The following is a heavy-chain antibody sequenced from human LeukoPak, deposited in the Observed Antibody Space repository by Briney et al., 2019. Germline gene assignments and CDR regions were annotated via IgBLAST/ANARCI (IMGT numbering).Heavy chain of an antibody. J-gene: IGHJ5*02. CDR1: GYSFTNYW. D-gene: IGHD3-22*01. Sequence: GESLKISCKGSGYSFTNYWIAWVRQMPGKGLEWMGIIYPGDSDTRYSPSFQGQVTISADKSISTAYLQWSSLKASDTAMYYCARRNDSSGYFNWFDPWGQGTLVTVSS. CDR2: IYPGDSDT. CDR3: ARRNDSSGYFNWFDP. V-gene: IGHV5-51*01.